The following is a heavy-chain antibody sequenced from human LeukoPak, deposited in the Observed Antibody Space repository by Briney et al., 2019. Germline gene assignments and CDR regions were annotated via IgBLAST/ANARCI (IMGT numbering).Heavy chain of an antibody. D-gene: IGHD3-22*01. CDR3: ATGTLLSYDSSGYLNY. CDR2: FDPEDGET. CDR1: GYTLTELS. J-gene: IGHJ4*02. V-gene: IGHV1-24*01. Sequence: ASVKVSCKVSGYTLTELSMHWVRQAPGKGLEWLGGFDPEDGETIYAQKFQGRVTMTEDTSTDTAYMELSSLRSEDTAVYYCATGTLLSYDSSGYLNYWGQGTLITVSS.